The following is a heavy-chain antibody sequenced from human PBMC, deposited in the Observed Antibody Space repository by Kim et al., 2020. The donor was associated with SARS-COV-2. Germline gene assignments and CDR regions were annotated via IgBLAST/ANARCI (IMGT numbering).Heavy chain of an antibody. CDR3: ARGVVVINY. Sequence: SYTNYSPSFQGHVTISADKSISTAYLQWSSLKASDTAMYYCARGVVVINYWGQGTLVTVSS. J-gene: IGHJ4*02. CDR2: SYT. D-gene: IGHD3-22*01. V-gene: IGHV5-10-1*01.